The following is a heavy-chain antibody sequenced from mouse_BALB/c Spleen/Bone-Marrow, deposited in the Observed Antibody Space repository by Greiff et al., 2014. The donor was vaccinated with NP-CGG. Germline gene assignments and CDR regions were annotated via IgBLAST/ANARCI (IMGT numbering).Heavy chain of an antibody. J-gene: IGHJ4*01. Sequence: DVMLVESGGGLVKPGGSLKLSCAASGFAFSSYDMSWVRQTPEKRLEWVAYISHGGGTTYYSDTVKGRFTISRDNAKNTLYLQMSSLKSEDTAIYYCTRHGGYYPYYYAMDHWGQGTSVTVSS. V-gene: IGHV5-12-1*01. CDR2: ISHGGGTT. D-gene: IGHD2-3*01. CDR1: GFAFSSYD. CDR3: TRHGGYYPYYYAMDH.